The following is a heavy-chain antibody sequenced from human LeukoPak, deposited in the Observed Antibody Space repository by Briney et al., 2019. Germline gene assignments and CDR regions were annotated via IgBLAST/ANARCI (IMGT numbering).Heavy chain of an antibody. CDR1: GFTFSSYA. V-gene: IGHV3-23*01. Sequence: GGSLRLSCAASGFTFSSYAMSWVRQAPGKGLEWVPAISGSGGSTYYADSVKGRFTISRDNSKNTLYLQMNSLRAEDTAVYYCAKGDYGDYKPYPFDIWGQGTMVTVSS. CDR2: ISGSGGST. CDR3: AKGDYGDYKPYPFDI. D-gene: IGHD4-17*01. J-gene: IGHJ3*02.